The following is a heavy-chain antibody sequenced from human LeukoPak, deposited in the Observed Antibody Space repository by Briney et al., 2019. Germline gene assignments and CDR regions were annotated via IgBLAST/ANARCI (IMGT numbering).Heavy chain of an antibody. J-gene: IGHJ3*02. CDR3: ARRRYCSGGSCYRGAFDI. CDR1: GFTFSSYS. V-gene: IGHV3-48*04. D-gene: IGHD2-15*01. CDR2: ISSSGSTI. Sequence: GGSLRLSCAASGFTFSSYSMSWIRQAPGKGLEWVSYISSSGSTIYYADSVKGRFTISRDNAKNSLYLQMNSLRAEDTAVYYCARRRYCSGGSCYRGAFDIWGQGTMVTVSS.